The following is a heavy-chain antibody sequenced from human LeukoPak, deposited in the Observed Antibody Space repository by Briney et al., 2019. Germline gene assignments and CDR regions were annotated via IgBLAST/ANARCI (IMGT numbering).Heavy chain of an antibody. CDR3: AKDRGSGSYYVFDY. CDR1: GFTFSSYG. D-gene: IGHD3-10*01. J-gene: IGHJ4*02. Sequence: GGSLRLSCAASGFTFSSYGMSWVRQAPGKGLEWVSAISGSGGSTYYADSVKGRFTISRDNSKDTLYLQMNSLRAEDTAVYYCAKDRGSGSYYVFDYWGQGTLVTVSS. V-gene: IGHV3-23*01. CDR2: ISGSGGST.